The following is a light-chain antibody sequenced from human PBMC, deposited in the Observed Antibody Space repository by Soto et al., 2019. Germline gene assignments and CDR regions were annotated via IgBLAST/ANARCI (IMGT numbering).Light chain of an antibody. Sequence: QSVLTQSASVSGSPGQSITISCTGTSSDIGGYNYVSWYQQHPDKAPKLMIFEVSNRPSGVSNRFSGSKSGNTASLTISGLLPADEADYYCSSYTTSSTVAFGGGTKVTVL. CDR3: SSYTTSSTVA. J-gene: IGLJ2*01. V-gene: IGLV2-14*01. CDR1: SSDIGGYNY. CDR2: EVS.